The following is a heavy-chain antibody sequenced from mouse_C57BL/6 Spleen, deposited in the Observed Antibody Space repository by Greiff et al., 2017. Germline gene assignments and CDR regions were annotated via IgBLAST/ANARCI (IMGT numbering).Heavy chain of an antibody. V-gene: IGHV1-7*01. D-gene: IGHD2-4*01. CDR2: INPSSGYT. CDR1: GYTFTSYW. CDR3: ARGFGDYDVGHYAMDY. J-gene: IGHJ4*01. Sequence: VQLQQSGAELAKPGASVKLSCKASGYTFTSYWMHWVKQRPGQGLEWIGYINPSSGYTKYNQKFKDKATLTADKSSSTAYMQLSMLTYEDAAVYYCARGFGDYDVGHYAMDYWGQGTSVTVSS.